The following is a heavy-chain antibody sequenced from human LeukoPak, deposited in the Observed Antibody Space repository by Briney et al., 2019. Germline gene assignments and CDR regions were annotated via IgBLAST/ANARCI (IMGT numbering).Heavy chain of an antibody. CDR3: ARGLTPTSSPYGY. CDR1: GYTFSGHY. V-gene: IGHV1-69*13. CDR2: IIPIFGTA. Sequence: ASVKVSCKASGYTFSGHYLHWVRQAPGQGLEWMGGIIPIFGTANYAQKFQGRVTITADESTSTAYMELSSLRSEDTAVYYCARGLTPTSSPYGYWGQGTLVTVSS. D-gene: IGHD6-6*01. J-gene: IGHJ4*02.